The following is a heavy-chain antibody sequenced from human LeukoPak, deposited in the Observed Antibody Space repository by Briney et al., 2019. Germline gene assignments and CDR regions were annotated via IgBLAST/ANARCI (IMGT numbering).Heavy chain of an antibody. CDR1: GGTFSSYA. Sequence: ASVKVSCKASGGTFSSYAISWVRQAPGQGLEWMGGIIPIFGTANYAQKFQGRVTITADESTSTAYMELSSLRSEDTAVYYCARMGTPGYCSGGSCKRPFDYWGQGTLVTVSS. D-gene: IGHD2-15*01. V-gene: IGHV1-69*01. CDR3: ARMGTPGYCSGGSCKRPFDY. CDR2: IIPIFGTA. J-gene: IGHJ4*02.